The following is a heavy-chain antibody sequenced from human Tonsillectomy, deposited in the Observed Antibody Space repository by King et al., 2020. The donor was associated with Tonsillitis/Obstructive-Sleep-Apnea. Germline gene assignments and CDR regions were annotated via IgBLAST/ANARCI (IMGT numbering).Heavy chain of an antibody. CDR1: GGSFSGYY. Sequence: VQLQQWGAGLLKPSETLSLTCAVYGGSFSGYYWSWIRQPPGKGLERIGEINHSGSTNYNPSLKSRVTISVDTSKNQFSLKLSSVTAADTAVYYCAGLRGYCGGDCYSDSGGLDDYWGQGTLVTVSS. CDR3: AGLRGYCGGDCYSDSGGLDDY. J-gene: IGHJ4*02. CDR2: INHSGST. D-gene: IGHD2-21*01. V-gene: IGHV4-34*01.